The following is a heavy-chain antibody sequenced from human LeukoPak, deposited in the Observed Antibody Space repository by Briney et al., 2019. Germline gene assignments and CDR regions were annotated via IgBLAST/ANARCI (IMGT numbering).Heavy chain of an antibody. CDR1: GFTFSSYA. Sequence: GGSLRLSCAASGFTFSSYAMSWVRQAPGKGLEWVSAISGSGGGTYYADSVKGRFTISRDNSKNTLYLQMNSLRAEDTAVYYCAGGIAVAGPYYFDYWGQGTLVTVSS. V-gene: IGHV3-23*01. J-gene: IGHJ4*02. CDR2: ISGSGGGT. CDR3: AGGIAVAGPYYFDY. D-gene: IGHD6-19*01.